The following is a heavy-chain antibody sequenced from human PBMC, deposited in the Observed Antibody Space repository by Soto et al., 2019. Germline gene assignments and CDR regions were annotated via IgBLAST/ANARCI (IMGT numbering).Heavy chain of an antibody. Sequence: SETLSLTCTVSGGSVSSGSYYWSWIRQPPGKGLEWIGYIYYSGSTNYNPSLKSRVTISVDTSKNQFSLKLSSVTAADTAVYYCACGPGDTAMVPHYYYYGMDVWGQGTTVTVSS. CDR2: IYYSGST. V-gene: IGHV4-61*01. D-gene: IGHD5-18*01. CDR1: GGSVSSGSYY. J-gene: IGHJ6*02. CDR3: ACGPGDTAMVPHYYYYGMDV.